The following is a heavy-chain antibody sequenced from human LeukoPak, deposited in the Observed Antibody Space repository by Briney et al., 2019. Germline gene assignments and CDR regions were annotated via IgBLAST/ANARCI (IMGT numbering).Heavy chain of an antibody. J-gene: IGHJ6*02. D-gene: IGHD2-15*01. Sequence: ASVKVSCKASGYTFTNYYIHWVRQAPGQGLEWMGIINPSGGSTSYAQKFQGRVTMTRDTSTSTVYMELSSLRSEDTAVYYCARAYCSGGSCYGYYYYGMDVWGQGTTVTVSS. V-gene: IGHV1-46*01. CDR1: GYTFTNYY. CDR3: ARAYCSGGSCYGYYYYGMDV. CDR2: INPSGGST.